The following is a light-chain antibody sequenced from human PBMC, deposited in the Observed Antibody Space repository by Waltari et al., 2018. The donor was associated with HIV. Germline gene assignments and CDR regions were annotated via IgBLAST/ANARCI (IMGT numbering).Light chain of an antibody. Sequence: QSALTQAASVSGSPGQSITISCTGSSSDIGAYNYVSWYQQHPHKVPKRVIYEVSNRPSGISNLFSVSKSGNTASLTISGLHADDEASYYCSSYTASSTLDVVFGGGTRLTVL. CDR2: EVS. CDR3: SSYTASSTLDVV. V-gene: IGLV2-14*03. J-gene: IGLJ2*01. CDR1: SSDIGAYNY.